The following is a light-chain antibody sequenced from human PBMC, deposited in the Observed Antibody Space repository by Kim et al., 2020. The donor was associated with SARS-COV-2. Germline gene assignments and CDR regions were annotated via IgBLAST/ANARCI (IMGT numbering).Light chain of an antibody. Sequence: SRALGQTARITCGGSNIGSKAVHWYQQKPGQAPVMVISRNNNRPAGIPERFSGSNSGNTATLTISRAQVGDEADYYCQVWDSNTVVFGGGTQLTVL. V-gene: IGLV3-9*01. CDR3: QVWDSNTVV. CDR2: RNN. J-gene: IGLJ3*02. CDR1: NIGSKA.